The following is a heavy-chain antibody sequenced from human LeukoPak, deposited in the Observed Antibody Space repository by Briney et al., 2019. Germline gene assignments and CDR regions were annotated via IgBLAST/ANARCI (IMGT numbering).Heavy chain of an antibody. CDR1: GYSFTTYW. Sequence: GESLKISCKGSGYSFTTYWIAWVRQMPGKGLEWMGIIYPDDSETKCHPSFQGHVTISVDKSINTAYLQWSSLKASDTAMYYCARGPQGAIFDYWGQGTLVIVSS. CDR2: IYPDDSET. D-gene: IGHD3-16*01. V-gene: IGHV5-51*01. CDR3: ARGPQGAIFDY. J-gene: IGHJ4*02.